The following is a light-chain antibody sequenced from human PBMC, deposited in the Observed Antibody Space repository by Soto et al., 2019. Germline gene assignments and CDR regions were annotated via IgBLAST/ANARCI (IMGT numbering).Light chain of an antibody. CDR1: QSISSY. V-gene: IGKV1-39*01. Sequence: DTQMNQSPSSLSASVGDSIAITCRASQSISSYLNWYQQKPGKAPKLLIFAASSLQSGVPSRFSGSGSGTDFTLTISRLEPEDFAVYYCQQYGSSGTFGQGTKVDIK. J-gene: IGKJ1*01. CDR2: AAS. CDR3: QQYGSSGT.